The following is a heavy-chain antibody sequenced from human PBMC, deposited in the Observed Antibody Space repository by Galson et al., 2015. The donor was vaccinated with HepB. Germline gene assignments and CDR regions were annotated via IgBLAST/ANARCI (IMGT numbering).Heavy chain of an antibody. CDR2: ISYDGSNK. V-gene: IGHV3-30*18. Sequence: SLRLSCAASGFTFSSYGMHWVRQAPGKGLEWVAVISYDGSNKYYADSVKGRFTISRDNSKNTLYLQMNSLRAEDTAVYYCAKERGGYSSSWYMFDYWGQGTLVTVSS. CDR3: AKERGGYSSSWYMFDY. CDR1: GFTFSSYG. D-gene: IGHD6-13*01. J-gene: IGHJ4*02.